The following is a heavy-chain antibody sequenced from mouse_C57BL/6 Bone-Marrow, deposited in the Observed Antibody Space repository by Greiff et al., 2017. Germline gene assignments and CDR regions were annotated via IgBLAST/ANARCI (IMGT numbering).Heavy chain of an antibody. CDR2: IYPGSGST. Sequence: VQLQQPGAELVKPGASVKMSCKASGYTFTSYWITWVKQRPGQGLEWIGDIYPGSGSTNYNEKFKSKATLTVDTSSSTSYMQLSSLTSEDSAVYYCAILFITTVVATDYWGQGTTLTVSS. CDR1: GYTFTSYW. V-gene: IGHV1-55*01. J-gene: IGHJ2*01. D-gene: IGHD1-1*01. CDR3: AILFITTVVATDY.